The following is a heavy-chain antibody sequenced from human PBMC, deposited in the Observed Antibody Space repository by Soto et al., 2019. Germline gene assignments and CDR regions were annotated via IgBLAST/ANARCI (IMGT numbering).Heavy chain of an antibody. CDR1: EFTFNNYV. Sequence: VQLLESGGGLIQPGGSLRLSCAASEFTFNNYVMSWVRQAPGKGLEWVSAISDSGGSTYYANSVKGRFTISRDNSRNTLYLQMNSLRAEDTAVYWCVKGGYYTGEFDYWGQGTLVTVSS. CDR2: ISDSGGST. D-gene: IGHD2-8*02. CDR3: VKGGYYTGEFDY. V-gene: IGHV3-23*01. J-gene: IGHJ4*02.